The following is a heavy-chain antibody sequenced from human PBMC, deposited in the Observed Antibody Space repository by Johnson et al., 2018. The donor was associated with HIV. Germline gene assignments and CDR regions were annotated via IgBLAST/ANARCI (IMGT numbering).Heavy chain of an antibody. Sequence: QVQLVESGGGVVQPGRSLRLSCAASGFTFSSYAMHWVRQAPGKGLEWVAVISYDGSNKYYADSVKGRFTISRDNSKNTLYLQMNSLRAGDTAVYYCARGLIAVAGFDIWGQGTMVTVSS. D-gene: IGHD6-19*01. J-gene: IGHJ3*02. CDR1: GFTFSSYA. CDR2: ISYDGSNK. CDR3: ARGLIAVAGFDI. V-gene: IGHV3-30*14.